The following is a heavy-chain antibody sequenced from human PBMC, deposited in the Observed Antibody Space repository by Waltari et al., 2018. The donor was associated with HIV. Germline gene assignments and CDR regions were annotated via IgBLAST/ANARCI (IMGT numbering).Heavy chain of an antibody. CDR2: FWSDGAEI. J-gene: IGHJ4*02. V-gene: IGHV3-33*01. Sequence: QVQLVESGGGVVQPGTSLTLSCAVSGFTFCNFAIHWVRQSPGKRLEWLAVFWSDGAEISYADSVKGRFTISKDSSQKTLYLHLTSLRAEDTALYYCARGYSSSRWIPLYHWGRGTLVTVSS. CDR1: GFTFCNFA. CDR3: ARGYSSSRWIPLYH. D-gene: IGHD6-6*01.